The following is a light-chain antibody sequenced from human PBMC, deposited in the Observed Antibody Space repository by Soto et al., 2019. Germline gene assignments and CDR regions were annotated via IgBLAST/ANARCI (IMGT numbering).Light chain of an antibody. CDR2: KAS. CDR3: QQYDSYSQS. V-gene: IGKV1-5*03. CDR1: QSISDW. J-gene: IGKJ1*01. Sequence: DIQMTQSPSTLSASVGDRVTITCRASQSISDWLAWYQQKPGKAPKLLIYKASSLEGGVPSRFSGSGSGTEFTLTISSLQPDDIATYYCQQYDSYSQSFGQGTRVDIK.